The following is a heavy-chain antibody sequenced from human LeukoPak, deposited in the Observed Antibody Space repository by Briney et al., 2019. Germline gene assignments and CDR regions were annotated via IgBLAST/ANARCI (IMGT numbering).Heavy chain of an antibody. Sequence: SVKVSCKASGGTFSSYAISWVRQAPGQGLEWMGGIIPIFGTANYAQKFQGRVTITADESTSTAYMELSSLRSEDTAVYYCAREDDYYDSSGLFDYWGQGTLVTVSS. CDR2: IIPIFGTA. CDR1: GGTFSSYA. V-gene: IGHV1-69*01. CDR3: AREDDYYDSSGLFDY. J-gene: IGHJ4*02. D-gene: IGHD3-22*01.